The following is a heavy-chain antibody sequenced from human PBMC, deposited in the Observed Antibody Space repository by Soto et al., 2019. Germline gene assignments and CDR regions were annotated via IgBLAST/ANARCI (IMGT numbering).Heavy chain of an antibody. D-gene: IGHD3-16*01. CDR3: ARDFYVGGISRVNCFPP. CDR2: INPTGGST. Sequence: ASVKVSCKASGYTFSNYYLHWVRQAPGQGLEWMGVINPTGGSTSFAQKFQGRVTMTRDTSTSTVYMELSSLRSEDTAVYYCARDFYVGGISRVNCFPPGGQEPWAPVPS. J-gene: IGHJ5*02. V-gene: IGHV1-46*01. CDR1: GYTFSNYY.